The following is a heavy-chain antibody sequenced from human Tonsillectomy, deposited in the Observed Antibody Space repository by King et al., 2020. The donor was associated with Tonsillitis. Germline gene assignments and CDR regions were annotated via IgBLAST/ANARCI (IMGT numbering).Heavy chain of an antibody. V-gene: IGHV3-21*01. J-gene: IGHJ4*02. CDR1: GFTFSSYS. D-gene: IGHD6-25*01. CDR3: AREGGAEGSQFGY. Sequence: VQLVESGGGLVKPGGSLRLSCAASGFTFSSYSMNWVRQAPGKGLEWVSSIRSSSSYIFYADSVKGRFTISRDNAKNSLYLQMNSLRAEDTAVYYCAREGGAEGSQFGYWGQGTLSPSP. CDR2: IRSSSSYI.